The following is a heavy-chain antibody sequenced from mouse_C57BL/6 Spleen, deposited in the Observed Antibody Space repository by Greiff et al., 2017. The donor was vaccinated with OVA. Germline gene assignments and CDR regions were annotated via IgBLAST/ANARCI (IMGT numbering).Heavy chain of an antibody. CDR1: GYTFTSYW. CDR3: ARRTYDYAFDY. J-gene: IGHJ2*01. V-gene: IGHV1-52*01. D-gene: IGHD2-4*01. Sequence: VQLQQPGAELVRPGSSVKLSCKASGYTFTSYWMHWVKQRPIQGLEWIGNIDPSDSETHYNQKFKDKATLTVDKSSSTAYMQLSSLTSEDSAVYYCARRTYDYAFDYWGQGTTLTVSS. CDR2: IDPSDSET.